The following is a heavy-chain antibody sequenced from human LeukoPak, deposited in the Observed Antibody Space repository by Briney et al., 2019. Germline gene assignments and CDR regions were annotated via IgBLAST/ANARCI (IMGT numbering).Heavy chain of an antibody. CDR1: GLTFDDYA. CDR2: ISWNSGSI. Sequence: GGSLRLSCAASGLTFDDYAMHWVRQAPGKGLEWVSGISWNSGSIGYADSVKGRFTISRDNAKNSLYLQMSSLRAEDTALYYCAKEGGSSGWYLSWFDPWGQGTLVTVSS. V-gene: IGHV3-9*01. D-gene: IGHD6-19*01. J-gene: IGHJ5*02. CDR3: AKEGGSSGWYLSWFDP.